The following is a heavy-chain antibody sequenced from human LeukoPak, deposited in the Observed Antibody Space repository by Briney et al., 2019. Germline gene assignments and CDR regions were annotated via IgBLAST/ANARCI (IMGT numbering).Heavy chain of an antibody. CDR3: AKDLEGSSNY. V-gene: IGHV3-23*01. Sequence: GGSLRLSCAASGFTFSSYSMNWVRQAPGKGLEWVSGISGSDGSTYYADSVKGRFTISRDNSKNTLYLQMNSLRAEDTAVYYCAKDLEGSSNYWGQGTLVTVS. CDR2: ISGSDGST. J-gene: IGHJ4*02. CDR1: GFTFSSYS. D-gene: IGHD6-6*01.